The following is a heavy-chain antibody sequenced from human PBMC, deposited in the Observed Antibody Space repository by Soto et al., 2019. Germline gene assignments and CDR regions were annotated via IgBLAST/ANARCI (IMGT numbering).Heavy chain of an antibody. CDR2: INPSGGST. V-gene: IGHV1-46*01. CDR1: GYTFTSYY. CDR3: ARGYCSSTSCPNDYYYYYGMDV. J-gene: IGHJ6*02. Sequence: ASVKVSCKASGYTFTSYYMHWVRQAPGQGLEWMGIINPSGGSTSYAQKFQGRVTMTRDTSTSTVYMELSSLRSEDTAVYDCARGYCSSTSCPNDYYYYYGMDVWGQGTTVTVSS. D-gene: IGHD2-2*01.